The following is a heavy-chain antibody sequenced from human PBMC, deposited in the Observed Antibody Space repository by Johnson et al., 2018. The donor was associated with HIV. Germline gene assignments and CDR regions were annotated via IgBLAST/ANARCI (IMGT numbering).Heavy chain of an antibody. Sequence: QVQLVESGGGVVQPGRYLRLSCAASGFTFSSYAMHWVRQAPGKGLEWVAIMSYNASNKYYADSVKGRFTISRDNSKNTLCLQMNSLRPEDTAVYYCARSQPEEYSSSSDAFDIWGQGTMVTVSS. J-gene: IGHJ3*02. CDR3: ARSQPEEYSSSSDAFDI. CDR1: GFTFSSYA. CDR2: MSYNASNK. D-gene: IGHD6-6*01. V-gene: IGHV3-30*03.